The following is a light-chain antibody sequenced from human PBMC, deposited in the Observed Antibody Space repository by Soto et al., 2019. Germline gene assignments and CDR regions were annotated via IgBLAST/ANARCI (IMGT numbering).Light chain of an antibody. CDR2: AAS. CDR3: QQLFDSPIT. CDR1: QVISTS. J-gene: IGKJ5*01. Sequence: DIQLTHSPSFLPPSIGPRLSLTCPASQVISTSLAWYQVKPGKAPKLLIYAASTLESGVPSRFSATVSGTEFSLTITSLQPEDFATYYCQQLFDSPITFGQGTRLEIK. V-gene: IGKV1-9*01.